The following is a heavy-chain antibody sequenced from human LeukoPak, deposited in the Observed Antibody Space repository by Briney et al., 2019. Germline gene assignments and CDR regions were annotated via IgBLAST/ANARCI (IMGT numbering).Heavy chain of an antibody. CDR1: GGSVSSGSYY. D-gene: IGHD3-10*01. CDR3: ARPMATMAPAHAFDI. CDR2: IYYTGTT. Sequence: SETLSLTCTVSGGSVSSGSYYWGWIRQPPGKGLEWIGSIYYTGTTYYNPSLRSRVTMSVDTSKNQFSLKLSSVTAADTAVYYCARPMATMAPAHAFDIWGQGTMVTVSS. J-gene: IGHJ3*02. V-gene: IGHV4-39*01.